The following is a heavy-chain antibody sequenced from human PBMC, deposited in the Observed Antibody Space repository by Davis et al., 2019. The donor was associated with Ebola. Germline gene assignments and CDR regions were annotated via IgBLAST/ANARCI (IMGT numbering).Heavy chain of an antibody. J-gene: IGHJ4*02. Sequence: MPSETLSLTCTVSGGSINNYFWSWIRQPPGKGLEWIGNIHYLGNTNYNPSLKSRVTMSVDTSKSQFSLKLGSVTAADTAVYYCARGSQWLGPDYWGQGTLVTVSS. CDR2: IHYLGNT. V-gene: IGHV4-59*01. D-gene: IGHD6-19*01. CDR1: GGSINNYF. CDR3: ARGSQWLGPDY.